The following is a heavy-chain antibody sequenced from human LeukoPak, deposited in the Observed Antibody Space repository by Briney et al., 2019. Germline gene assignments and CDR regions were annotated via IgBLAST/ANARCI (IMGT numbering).Heavy chain of an antibody. D-gene: IGHD3-22*01. J-gene: IGHJ4*02. CDR3: AKAITMIVVVSDY. V-gene: IGHV3-30*02. CDR1: GFTFSSYG. CDR2: IRYDGSNK. Sequence: GGSVRLSCAASGFTFSSYGMHWVRQAPGKGLEWVAFIRYDGSNKYYADSVKGRFTISRDNSKNTLYLQMNSLRAEDTAVYYCAKAITMIVVVSDYWGQGTLVTVSS.